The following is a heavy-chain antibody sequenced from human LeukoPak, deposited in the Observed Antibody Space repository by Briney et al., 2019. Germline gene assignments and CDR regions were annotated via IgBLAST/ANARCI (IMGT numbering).Heavy chain of an antibody. Sequence: KAGGSLRLSCVASGFTFSSYNMNWVRQAPGKGLEWVSSISTSSSYIYYADSVKGRFTISRDNAKNSLYLQMNSLRAEDTAVYFCARDREEYCSGGSCTNFDYWSQGTLVTVSS. V-gene: IGHV3-21*01. CDR1: GFTFSSYN. CDR3: ARDREEYCSGGSCTNFDY. J-gene: IGHJ4*02. D-gene: IGHD2-15*01. CDR2: ISTSSSYI.